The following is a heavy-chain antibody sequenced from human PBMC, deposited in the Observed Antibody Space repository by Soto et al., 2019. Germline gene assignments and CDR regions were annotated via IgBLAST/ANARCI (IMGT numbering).Heavy chain of an antibody. D-gene: IGHD5-12*01. CDR1: GYTFTSYG. CDR2: ISAYNGNT. V-gene: IGHV1-18*01. J-gene: IGHJ6*02. Sequence: VASVKVSCKASGYTFTSYGISWVQQAPRQGLEWMEWISAYNGNTNYAQKLQGRVTMTTDASTSTAYMELRSLRSDDTAVYYCARKSGYDYLKYCYYGMDVWGQGTTVTVSS. CDR3: ARKSGYDYLKYCYYGMDV.